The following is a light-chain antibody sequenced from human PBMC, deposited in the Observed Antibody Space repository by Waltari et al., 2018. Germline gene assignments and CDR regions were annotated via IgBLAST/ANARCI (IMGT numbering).Light chain of an antibody. CDR1: TSNIGAGHD. CDR3: QSFDNMLSGGVV. J-gene: IGLJ2*01. Sequence: QSVLTQPPSVSGTPGQRVTISCSGSTSNIGAGHDVHWYQHLPGTAPKRLIYGNNNRPSGVPDRFSGSESGTSASLAITGLQADDEADYCCQSFDNMLSGGVVFGGGTKLAVL. V-gene: IGLV1-40*01. CDR2: GNN.